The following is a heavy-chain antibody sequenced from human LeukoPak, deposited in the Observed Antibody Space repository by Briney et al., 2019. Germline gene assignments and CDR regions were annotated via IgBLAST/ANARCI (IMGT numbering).Heavy chain of an antibody. CDR1: GGTFSSYA. J-gene: IGHJ4*02. Sequence: GASVKVSCKASGGTFSSYAISWVRQAPGQGLEWMGGIIPIFGTANYAQKFQGRVTITADESTSTAYMELSSLRSEDTAFYYCARDSFCSATTCYSAPHFDYWGQGTLVTVSS. V-gene: IGHV1-69*13. CDR2: IIPIFGTA. CDR3: ARDSFCSATTCYSAPHFDY. D-gene: IGHD2-2*01.